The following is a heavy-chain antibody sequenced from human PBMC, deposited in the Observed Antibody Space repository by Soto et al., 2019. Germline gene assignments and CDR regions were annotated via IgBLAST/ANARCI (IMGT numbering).Heavy chain of an antibody. V-gene: IGHV1-69*01. CDR1: GGTFSSYA. Sequence: QVQLVQSGAEVKKPGSSVKVSCKAYGGTFSSYAISWVRQAPGQGLEWMGGIIPIFGTANYAQKFQGRVTITADESTSTAYMELSSLRSEDTAVYYCAREDKDYGSGSYYSNYFDYWGQGTLVTVSS. D-gene: IGHD3-10*01. J-gene: IGHJ4*02. CDR2: IIPIFGTA. CDR3: AREDKDYGSGSYYSNYFDY.